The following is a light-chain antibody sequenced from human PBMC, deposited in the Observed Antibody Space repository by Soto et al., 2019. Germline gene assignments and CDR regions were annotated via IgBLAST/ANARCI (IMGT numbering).Light chain of an antibody. CDR2: GVS. CDR3: TSYTSSSTLV. Sequence: QSVLTQPASVSGSPGQSITISCTGTSSDVGRYNYVSWYQQHPGKAPKLMIYGVSSRPSGVSNRFSGSKSGNTASLTISGLQAEDEADYYCTSYTSSSTLVFGGGTKLTVL. V-gene: IGLV2-14*01. CDR1: SSDVGRYNY. J-gene: IGLJ2*01.